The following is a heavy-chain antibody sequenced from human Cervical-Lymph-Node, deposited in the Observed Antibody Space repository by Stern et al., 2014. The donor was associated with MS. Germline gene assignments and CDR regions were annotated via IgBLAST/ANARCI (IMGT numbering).Heavy chain of an antibody. Sequence: VQLVESGAEVKKPGASVKVSCKASGYTFTGYYMHWVRQAPGQGLEWMGWINPKGGGTNYAQKFQGRVTMTRDMSISTAYMELNRLRSDDTAVYYCAREMASGYDLPDYWGQGTLVIVSS. CDR2: INPKGGGT. J-gene: IGHJ4*02. D-gene: IGHD5-12*01. CDR1: GYTFTGYY. V-gene: IGHV1-2*02. CDR3: AREMASGYDLPDY.